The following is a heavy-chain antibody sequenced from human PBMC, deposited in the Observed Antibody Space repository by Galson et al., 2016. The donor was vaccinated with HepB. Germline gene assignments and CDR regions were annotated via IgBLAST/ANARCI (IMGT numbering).Heavy chain of an antibody. Sequence: SLRLSCAASGFTFKNYAMHWVRQAPGKGLEWVTVISFDGSNEYYADSVKGRFTVSRDNSKNTLYVQMNSLRAEDTAIYYCAREVARGAFDPWGQGTLVTGSS. CDR2: ISFDGSNE. V-gene: IGHV3-30*04. CDR1: GFTFKNYA. D-gene: IGHD6-6*01. CDR3: AREVARGAFDP. J-gene: IGHJ5*02.